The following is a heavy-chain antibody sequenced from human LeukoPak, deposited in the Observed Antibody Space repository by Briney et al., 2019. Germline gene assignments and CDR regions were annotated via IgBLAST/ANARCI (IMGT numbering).Heavy chain of an antibody. J-gene: IGHJ4*02. CDR3: AGVFNLVGFDY. Sequence: GGTLRLSCAASGFTFSSYAMSWVRQAPGKGLEWVSAISGSGGSTYYADSVKGRFTISRDNSKNTLYLQMNSLRAEDTAVYYCAGVFNLVGFDYWGQGILVTVSS. D-gene: IGHD2-8*02. CDR1: GFTFSSYA. V-gene: IGHV3-23*01. CDR2: ISGSGGST.